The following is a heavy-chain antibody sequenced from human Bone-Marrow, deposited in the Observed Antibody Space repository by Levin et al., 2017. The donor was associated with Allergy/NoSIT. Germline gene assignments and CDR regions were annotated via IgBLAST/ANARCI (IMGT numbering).Heavy chain of an antibody. CDR2: INPNTGGT. V-gene: IGHV1-2*02. CDR1: GYIFTDYY. J-gene: IGHJ6*03. CDR3: ARGIASGGKTYYYYCGDV. Sequence: AASVKVSCKASGYIFTDYYMHWVRQAPGQGLEWMGWINPNTGGTSYSQNFQGRVTMTRDTSISTAYMDLSSLRSDDTAVYYCARGIASGGKTYYYYCGDVRGRGTTVAVSS. D-gene: IGHD6-13*01.